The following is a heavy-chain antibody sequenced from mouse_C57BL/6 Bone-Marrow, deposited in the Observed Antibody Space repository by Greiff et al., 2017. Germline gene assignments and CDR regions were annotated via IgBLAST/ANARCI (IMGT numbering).Heavy chain of an antibody. D-gene: IGHD4-1*01. J-gene: IGHJ2*01. CDR2: IDPETGGT. CDR1: GYTFTDYE. Sequence: QVQLKQSGAELVRPGASVTLSCKASGYTFTDYEMHWVKQTPVHGLEWIGAIDPETGGTAYNQKFKGKAILTADKSSSTASMELRSLTSDDSAVYYCTRSGNWDGKDVDYWGQGTTLTVSS. CDR3: TRSGNWDGKDVDY. V-gene: IGHV1-15*01.